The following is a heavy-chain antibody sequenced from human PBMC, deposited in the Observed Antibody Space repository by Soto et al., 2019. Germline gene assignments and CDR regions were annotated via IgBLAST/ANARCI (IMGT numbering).Heavy chain of an antibody. CDR2: IYYSGST. CDR3: AREGREWELLTDYYYGMDV. CDR1: GGSVSSGSYY. V-gene: IGHV4-61*01. D-gene: IGHD1-26*01. Sequence: SETLSLTCTVSGGSVSSGSYYWSWIRQPPGKGLEWIGYIYYSGSTNYNPSLKSRVTISVDTSKNQFSLKLSSVTAADTAVYYCAREGREWELLTDYYYGMDVWGHGTTVTVSS. J-gene: IGHJ6*02.